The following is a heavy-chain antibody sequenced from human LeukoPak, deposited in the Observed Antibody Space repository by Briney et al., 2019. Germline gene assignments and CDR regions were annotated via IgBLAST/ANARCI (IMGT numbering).Heavy chain of an antibody. CDR1: GFTFNSYA. CDR3: AKVPRTYYYYGMDV. CDR2: ISGSGGST. V-gene: IGHV3-23*01. J-gene: IGHJ6*02. Sequence: PGGSLRLSCAASGFTFNSYAMSWIRQAPGKGLEWVSAISGSGGSTYYADSVKGRFTISRDNSKNTLYLQMNSLRAEDTAVYYCAKVPRTYYYYGMDVWGQGTTVTVSS.